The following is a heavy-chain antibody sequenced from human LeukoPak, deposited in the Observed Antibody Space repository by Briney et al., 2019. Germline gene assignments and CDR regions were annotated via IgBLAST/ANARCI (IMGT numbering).Heavy chain of an antibody. D-gene: IGHD6-13*01. J-gene: IGHJ5*02. Sequence: PGGSLRLSCAASGFTFSTYWMHWVRQAPGKGLAWVSRINTDGSSTSYADSVKGRFTISRDNAKNTLYLQMNSLRAEDTAVYYCAKGNGQQLPHPWGQGTLVTVSS. CDR3: AKGNGQQLPHP. V-gene: IGHV3-74*01. CDR2: INTDGSST. CDR1: GFTFSTYW.